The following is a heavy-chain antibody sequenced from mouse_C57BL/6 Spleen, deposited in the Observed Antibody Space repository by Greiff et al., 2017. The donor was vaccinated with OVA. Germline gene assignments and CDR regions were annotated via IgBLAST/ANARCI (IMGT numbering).Heavy chain of an antibody. CDR1: GFTFSDYG. CDR2: ISSGSSTI. J-gene: IGHJ1*03. D-gene: IGHD1-1*01. CDR3: ARDYGSNYWYFDV. V-gene: IGHV5-17*01. Sequence: EVKLMESGGGLVKPGGSLKLSCAASGFTFSDYGMHWVRQAPEKGLEWVAYISSGSSTIYYADTVKGRFTISRDNAKNTLFLQMTSLRSEDTAMYYCARDYGSNYWYFDVWGTGTTVTVSS.